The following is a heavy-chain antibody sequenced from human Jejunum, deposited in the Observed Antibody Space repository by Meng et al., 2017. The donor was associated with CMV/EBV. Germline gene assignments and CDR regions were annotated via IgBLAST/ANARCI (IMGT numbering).Heavy chain of an antibody. CDR3: ATTLSSSGSYTNYAN. J-gene: IGHJ4*02. CDR1: GSIRSSSYY. D-gene: IGHD3-10*01. V-gene: IGHV4-39*07. Sequence: GSIRSSSYYWGWIRQPPEKGLEWIGSIYYTGSSNSNPSLKSRVTISVDTSKNQFSRTLSSVTAADTAVYYCATTLSSSGSYTNYANWGQGTLVTVSS. CDR2: IYYTGSS.